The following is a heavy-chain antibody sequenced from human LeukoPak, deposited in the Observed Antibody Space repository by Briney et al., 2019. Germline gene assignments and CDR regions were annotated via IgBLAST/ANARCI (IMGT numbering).Heavy chain of an antibody. J-gene: IGHJ6*02. CDR2: ISGSGGST. D-gene: IGHD2-8*02. CDR3: AKATGTYYYYYGMDV. CDR1: GFTFRNYW. Sequence: GGSLRLSCAASGFTFRNYWMNWVRQAPGKGLEWVSAISGSGGSTYYADSVKGRFTISRDNSKNTLYLQMNSLRAEDTAVYYCAKATGTYYYYYGMDVWGQGTTVTVSS. V-gene: IGHV3-23*01.